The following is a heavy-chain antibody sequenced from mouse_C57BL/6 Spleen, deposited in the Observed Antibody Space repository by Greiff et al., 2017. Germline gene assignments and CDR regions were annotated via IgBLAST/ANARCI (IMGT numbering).Heavy chain of an antibody. CDR3: ARVTYYYDGGLRAWFAY. CDR2: IDPSASET. J-gene: IGHJ3*01. Sequence: VQLQQPGAELVRPGSSVKLSCKASGYTFTSYWMHWVKQRPIQGLEWIGHIDPSASETHYNQKFKDKATLTVDKSSSTAYMQLSSLTSEGSAVYYCARVTYYYDGGLRAWFAYWGQGTLVTVSA. D-gene: IGHD1-1*01. V-gene: IGHV1-52*01. CDR1: GYTFTSYW.